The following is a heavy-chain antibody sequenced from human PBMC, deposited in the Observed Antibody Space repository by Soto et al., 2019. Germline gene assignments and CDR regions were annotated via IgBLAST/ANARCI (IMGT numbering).Heavy chain of an antibody. CDR2: FHYSANT. J-gene: IGHJ5*02. Sequence: SETLSLTCTVSGDSISSNYWSWIRQPPGKGLEWIGYFHYSANTNYNPSLKSRVIISVDTSKNQFFLKLTSVTATDTAVYYCAKTKEGGFDPWGQGILVTVS. CDR1: GDSISSNY. D-gene: IGHD3-16*01. CDR3: AKTKEGGFDP. V-gene: IGHV4-59*01.